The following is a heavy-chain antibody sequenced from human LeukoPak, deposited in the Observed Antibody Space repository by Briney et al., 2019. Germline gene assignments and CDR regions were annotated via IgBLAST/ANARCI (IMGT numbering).Heavy chain of an antibody. Sequence: PEASVKVSCKASGGTFSSYAINWVRQATGQGLEWMGWMNPNSGNTGYAQKFQGRVTMTRNTSISTAYMELSSLRSEDTAVYYCARGDIEDTAMVIGSNWFDPWGQGTLVTVSS. CDR2: MNPNSGNT. D-gene: IGHD5-18*01. J-gene: IGHJ5*02. CDR1: GGTFSSYA. CDR3: ARGDIEDTAMVIGSNWFDP. V-gene: IGHV1-8*02.